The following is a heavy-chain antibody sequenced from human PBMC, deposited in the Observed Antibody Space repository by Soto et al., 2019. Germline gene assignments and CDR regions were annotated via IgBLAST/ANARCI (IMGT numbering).Heavy chain of an antibody. CDR2: IYYSGST. D-gene: IGHD5-18*01. Sequence: PSETLSLTCAVSGGSISSDDWSWIRHPPGKGLEWIGYIYYSGSTNYNPSLKSRVSISVDTTKNQFSLKLSSMTTAAAAAYYFGRCYHFHYLGQGTLVPVSS. CDR1: GGSISSDD. V-gene: IGHV4-59*01. J-gene: IGHJ4*02. CDR3: GRCYHFHY.